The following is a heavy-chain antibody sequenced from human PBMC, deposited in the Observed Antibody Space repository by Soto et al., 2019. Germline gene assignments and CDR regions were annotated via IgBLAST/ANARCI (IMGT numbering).Heavy chain of an antibody. CDR2: ISTSGGTT. V-gene: IGHV3-23*01. J-gene: IGHJ1*01. CDR3: ATGIEASVH. Sequence: GVTLGVACSASALPASTSNVSCMGQAPGKGLEWVSGISTSGGTTYYAGSVKGRFTSSRDNSKNTLYLQMTSLRAEDTAVYYCATGIEASVHWCQGTLVSV. CDR1: ALPASTSN. D-gene: IGHD2-15*01.